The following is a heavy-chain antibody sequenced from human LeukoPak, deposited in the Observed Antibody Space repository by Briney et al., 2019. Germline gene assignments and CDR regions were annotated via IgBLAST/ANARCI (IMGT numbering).Heavy chain of an antibody. V-gene: IGHV3-9*01. Sequence: GGSLRLSCAASGFTFDDYAMHWVRQAPGKGLEWVSGISWNSGSIGYADSVKGRFTVSRDNSKNTLYLQMNSLRAEETAVYFCARDSSYSNSRIFDYWGQGTLVTVSS. J-gene: IGHJ4*02. CDR2: ISWNSGSI. D-gene: IGHD4-11*01. CDR3: ARDSSYSNSRIFDY. CDR1: GFTFDDYA.